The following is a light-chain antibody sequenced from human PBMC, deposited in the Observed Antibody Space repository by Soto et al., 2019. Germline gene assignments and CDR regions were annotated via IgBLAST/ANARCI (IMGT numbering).Light chain of an antibody. Sequence: EIVMTQSPVTLSVSPGERATLSCRASQSVRSNLAWYQQKPGQAPSLLIYGAFTRATGIPTRFSGTGSGTEFTLTISSLQSEDFALYYCQQRSIWPWTFGQGTKVDIK. J-gene: IGKJ1*01. V-gene: IGKV3-15*01. CDR2: GAF. CDR3: QQRSIWPWT. CDR1: QSVRSN.